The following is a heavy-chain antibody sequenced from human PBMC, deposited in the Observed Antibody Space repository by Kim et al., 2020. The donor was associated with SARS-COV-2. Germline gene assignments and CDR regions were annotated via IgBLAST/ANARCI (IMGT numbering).Heavy chain of an antibody. J-gene: IGHJ4*02. CDR3: ARGGSSWSNAED. Sequence: GGSLRLSCAASGFTFSNYAMHWVRQAPGKGLEWVAVMWYDGSNEYYADSVKGRFTIFRDNSKNTLYLQMNSLRAEDTAVYYCARGGSSWSNAEDWGQGTLVTVSS. CDR2: MWYDGSNE. CDR1: GFTFSNYA. V-gene: IGHV3-33*01. D-gene: IGHD6-13*01.